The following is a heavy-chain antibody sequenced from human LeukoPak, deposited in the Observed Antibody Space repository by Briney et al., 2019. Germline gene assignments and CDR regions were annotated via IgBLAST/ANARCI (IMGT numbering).Heavy chain of an antibody. J-gene: IGHJ6*04. CDR1: GFTFSNYW. V-gene: IGHV3-7*01. CDR3: AELGITMIGGV. D-gene: IGHD3-10*02. CDR2: IKQDGSEK. Sequence: GGSLRLSCAASGFTFSNYWMNWVRQAPGKGLEWVANIKQDGSEKYYVDSVEGRFTISRDNAKNSLYLQMNSLRAEDTAVYYCAELGITMIGGVWGKGTTVTISS.